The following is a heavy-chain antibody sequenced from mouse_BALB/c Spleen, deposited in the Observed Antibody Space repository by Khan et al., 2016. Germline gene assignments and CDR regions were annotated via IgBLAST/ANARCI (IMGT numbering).Heavy chain of an antibody. CDR1: EFTFNTYA. J-gene: IGHJ4*01. CDR3: VGFDYDY. Sequence: VQLVESDGGLVQPKGSLKLSCAASEFTFNTYAMNWVRQAPGQGVEWVARIRSKSDNYATYYADSVKDRFTISRDDSQGMLYLQMNNLKTEDTAMYYCVGFDYDYWGQGISVTVSS. D-gene: IGHD2-4*01. V-gene: IGHV10-1*02. CDR2: IRSKSDNYAT.